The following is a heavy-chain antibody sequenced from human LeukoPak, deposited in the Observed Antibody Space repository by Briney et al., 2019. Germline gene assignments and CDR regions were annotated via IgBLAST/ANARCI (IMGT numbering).Heavy chain of an antibody. V-gene: IGHV3-21*01. Sequence: PGGSLRLSCAASGFTFSSYSMNWVRQAPGKGLEWVSSISSSSSYIYYADSVKGRFTISRDNAKNSLYLQMNSLRAEDTAVYYCARGPTTVTTAFDYWGQGTLVTVSS. CDR2: ISSSSSYI. D-gene: IGHD4-17*01. J-gene: IGHJ4*02. CDR1: GFTFSSYS. CDR3: ARGPTTVTTAFDY.